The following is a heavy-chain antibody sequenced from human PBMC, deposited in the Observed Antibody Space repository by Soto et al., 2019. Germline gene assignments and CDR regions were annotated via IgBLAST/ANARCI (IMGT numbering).Heavy chain of an antibody. Sequence: EVQLLESGGGLVQPGGSLRLSCAASGFTFSNYAVSWVRQAPGRGLEWVSAIRAGGVSTYYADSVKGRFTISRDNSKNTLYLQMNSLRAEDTAVYYCASGTPIVYWGQGTLVTISS. CDR3: ASGTPIVY. D-gene: IGHD1-1*01. CDR2: IRAGGVST. J-gene: IGHJ4*02. CDR1: GFTFSNYA. V-gene: IGHV3-23*01.